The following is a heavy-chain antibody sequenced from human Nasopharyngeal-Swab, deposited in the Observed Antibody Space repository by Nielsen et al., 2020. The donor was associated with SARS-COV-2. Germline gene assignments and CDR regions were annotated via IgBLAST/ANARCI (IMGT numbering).Heavy chain of an antibody. CDR2: INAGNGNT. CDR1: GYTFADYG. J-gene: IGHJ4*02. V-gene: IGHV1-3*01. Sequence: ASVKVSCKASGYTFADYGMHWVRQAPGQGLEWMGWINAGNGNTKYSEKFQDRVTITRDTSASTVYMELSSLRSEDTAVYYCARPPIQQAYYYGSGSYYFPYWGQGTLVTVSS. D-gene: IGHD3-10*01. CDR3: ARPPIQQAYYYGSGSYYFPY.